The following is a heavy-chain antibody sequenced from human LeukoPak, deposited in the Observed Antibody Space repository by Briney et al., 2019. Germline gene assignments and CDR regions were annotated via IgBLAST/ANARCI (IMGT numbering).Heavy chain of an antibody. CDR1: GYTFTGYY. CDR2: INPNSGGT. Sequence: ASVKVSCKASGYTFTGYYMHWVRQAPGQGLEWMGWINPNSGGTNYAQNLQARVTMTTDTATSTAYMELRSLRSDDTAVYYCARTFNDRWSDYGDYWGQGTLVTVSS. CDR3: ARTFNDRWSDYGDY. J-gene: IGHJ4*02. D-gene: IGHD4-23*01. V-gene: IGHV1-2*02.